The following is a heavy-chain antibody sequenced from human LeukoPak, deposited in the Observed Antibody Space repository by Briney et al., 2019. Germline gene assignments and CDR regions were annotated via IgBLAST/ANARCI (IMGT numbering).Heavy chain of an antibody. J-gene: IGHJ4*02. CDR1: GFTFSSYG. Sequence: GGSLRLSCAASGFTFSSYGMHWVRQAPGKGLEWVAFIRYDGSNKYYADSVKGRFTISRDNSKNTLYLQMNSLRPEDTAVYYCAKDPGEYCSNTSCWGQGTLVTVSS. CDR3: AKDPGEYCSNTSC. D-gene: IGHD2-2*01. CDR2: IRYDGSNK. V-gene: IGHV3-30*02.